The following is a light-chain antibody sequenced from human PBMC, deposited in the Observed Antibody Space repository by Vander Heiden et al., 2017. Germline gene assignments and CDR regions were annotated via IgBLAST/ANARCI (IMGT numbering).Light chain of an antibody. CDR2: SNN. Sequence: QSVRTQPSSASGTPGQRVTISCSGSSSNIGSNTVNWYQQLPGTAPKLLIYSNNQRPSGVPDRFSGSKSGTSASLATSGLQSEDEADYYCAAWDDSLNGVVFGGGTKLTVL. CDR1: SSNIGSNT. CDR3: AAWDDSLNGVV. J-gene: IGLJ2*01. V-gene: IGLV1-44*01.